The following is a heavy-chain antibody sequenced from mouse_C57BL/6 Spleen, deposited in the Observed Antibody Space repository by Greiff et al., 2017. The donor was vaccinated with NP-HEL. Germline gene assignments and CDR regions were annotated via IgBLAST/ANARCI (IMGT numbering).Heavy chain of an antibody. CDR2: INPYNGGT. V-gene: IGHV1-19*01. D-gene: IGHD1-1*01. Sequence: EVQLQQSGPVLVKPGASVKMSCKASGYTFTDYYMNWVKQSHGKSLEWIGVINPYNGGTSYNQKFKGKATLTVDKSSSTAYMELNSLTSEDSAVYYCARTPVLRPLDYWGQGTTLTVSS. J-gene: IGHJ2*01. CDR3: ARTPVLRPLDY. CDR1: GYTFTDYY.